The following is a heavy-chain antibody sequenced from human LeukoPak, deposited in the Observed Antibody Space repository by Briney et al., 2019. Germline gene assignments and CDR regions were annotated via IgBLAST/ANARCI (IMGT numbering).Heavy chain of an antibody. J-gene: IGHJ4*02. V-gene: IGHV4-59*01. Sequence: ASETLSLTCTVSGGSISSFYWSWIRQPPGKGLEWIGYVHSSRSTNYNPSLKSRVTMTVDTSKNQFSLKLSSVTAADTAVYYCARSPQHSNTWIFDFWGQGTLVTVSS. CDR1: GGSISSFY. CDR2: VHSSRST. CDR3: ARSPQHSNTWIFDF. D-gene: IGHD6-13*01.